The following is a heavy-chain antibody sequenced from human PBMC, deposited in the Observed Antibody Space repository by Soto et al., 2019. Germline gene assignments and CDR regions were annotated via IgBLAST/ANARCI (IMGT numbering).Heavy chain of an antibody. V-gene: IGHV3-11*01. D-gene: IGHD3-10*01. CDR1: GFSFSDSY. CDR2: ISRGSSVI. J-gene: IGHJ4*02. CDR3: ASDSHAVDLGY. Sequence: PGGSLRLTCAASGFSFSDSYMSWIRQAPPKRLVWVSYISRGSSVIYYADSVKSRVTISRDDAKNSLYLQMNSLRAEDTAMYYCASDSHAVDLGYWGQGTLVTVSS.